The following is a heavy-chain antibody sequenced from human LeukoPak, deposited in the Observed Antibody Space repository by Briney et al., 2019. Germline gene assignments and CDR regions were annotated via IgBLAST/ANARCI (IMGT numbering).Heavy chain of an antibody. CDR3: ARSVGYCSGGSCPGYYYYMDV. CDR2: INPSGGST. Sequence: ASVKVSCKASGYTFTSYYMHWVRQAPGQGLEWMGIINPSGGSTSYAQKLQGRVTMTRDMSTSTVYMELSSLRSEDTAVYYCARSVGYCSGGSCPGYYYYMDVWGKGTTVTVSS. V-gene: IGHV1-46*01. D-gene: IGHD2-15*01. J-gene: IGHJ6*03. CDR1: GYTFTSYY.